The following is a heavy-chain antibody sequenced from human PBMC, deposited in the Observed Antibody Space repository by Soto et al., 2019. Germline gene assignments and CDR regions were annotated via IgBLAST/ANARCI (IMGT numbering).Heavy chain of an antibody. CDR1: GYTFTSYG. Sequence: GPVKVSCKASGYTFTSYGISWVRQAPGQGLEWMGWISAYNGNTNYAQKLQGRVTMTTDTSTSTAYMELRSLRSDDTAVYYCARDPKGGSGSYYKAYYYYYGMDVWGQGTTVTVSS. CDR3: ARDPKGGSGSYYKAYYYYYGMDV. CDR2: ISAYNGNT. D-gene: IGHD3-10*01. J-gene: IGHJ6*02. V-gene: IGHV1-18*01.